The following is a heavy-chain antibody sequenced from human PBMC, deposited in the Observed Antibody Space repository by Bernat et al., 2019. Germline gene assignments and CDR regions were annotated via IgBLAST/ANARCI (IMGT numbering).Heavy chain of an antibody. CDR3: ARQDGDYVALFDY. Sequence: QLQLQESGPGLVKPSETLSLTCTVSGGSISSSSYYWGWIRQPPGKGLEWIGSISYSGSTYYNPSLKSRVTISVDTSKNQFSLKLGSVTAADTAVYYCARQDGDYVALFDYWGQGTLVTVSS. V-gene: IGHV4-39*01. J-gene: IGHJ4*02. CDR2: ISYSGST. CDR1: GGSISSSSYY. D-gene: IGHD4-17*01.